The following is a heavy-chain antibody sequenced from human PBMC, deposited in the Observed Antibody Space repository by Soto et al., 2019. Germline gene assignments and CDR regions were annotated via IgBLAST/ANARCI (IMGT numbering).Heavy chain of an antibody. V-gene: IGHV4-59*01. CDR3: ASGYEDRGGY. CDR1: GGSINSYY. J-gene: IGHJ4*02. Sequence: SETLSLTCTVSGGSINSYYWSWIRQPPGKGPEWIGYIYDSGSTNYNPSLKSRVTISVDTSKNQFSLKLSSVTAADTAVYYCASGYEDRGGYWGQGTLVTVSS. D-gene: IGHD5-18*01. CDR2: IYDSGST.